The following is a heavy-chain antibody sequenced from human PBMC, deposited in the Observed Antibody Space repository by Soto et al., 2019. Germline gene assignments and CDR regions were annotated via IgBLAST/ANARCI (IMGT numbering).Heavy chain of an antibody. J-gene: IGHJ4*02. Sequence: GGSLRLSCAASGFTFSSYGMHWVRQAPGKGLEWVAVISYDGSNKYYADSVKGRFTISRDNSKNTLYLQMNSLRAEDTAVYYCAKDRYDSSGSYFDYWGQGTLVTVSS. V-gene: IGHV3-30*18. CDR1: GFTFSSYG. D-gene: IGHD3-22*01. CDR3: AKDRYDSSGSYFDY. CDR2: ISYDGSNK.